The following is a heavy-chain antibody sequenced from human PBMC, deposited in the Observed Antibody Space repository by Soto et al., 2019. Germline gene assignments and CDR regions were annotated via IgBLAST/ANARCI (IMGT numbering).Heavy chain of an antibody. J-gene: IGHJ5*02. D-gene: IGHD6-13*01. CDR3: ARKRLGGIAAAGTNWFDP. Sequence: PSETLSLTCAVYGGSFSGYYWSWIRQPPGKGLEWIGESNHSGSTNYNPSLKSRVTIAVDTSKNQFSLKLSSVTAADTAVYYCARKRLGGIAAAGTNWFDPWGRGTLVTVSS. CDR1: GGSFSGYY. CDR2: SNHSGST. V-gene: IGHV4-34*01.